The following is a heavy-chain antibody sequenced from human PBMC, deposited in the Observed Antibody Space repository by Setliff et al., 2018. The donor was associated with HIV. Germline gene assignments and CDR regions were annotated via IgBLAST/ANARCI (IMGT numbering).Heavy chain of an antibody. Sequence: ASVKVSCKASGYTFTSYYMHWVRQAPGQGLEWMGISNPSGGSTSYAQKFQGRVTMTRDTSTSTVDMELSSLRSEDTAVYYCARGKVVRGVIPSYYFDYWGQGTLVTVSS. CDR3: ARGKVVRGVIPSYYFDY. CDR1: GYTFTSYY. CDR2: SNPSGGST. V-gene: IGHV1-46*01. D-gene: IGHD3-10*01. J-gene: IGHJ4*02.